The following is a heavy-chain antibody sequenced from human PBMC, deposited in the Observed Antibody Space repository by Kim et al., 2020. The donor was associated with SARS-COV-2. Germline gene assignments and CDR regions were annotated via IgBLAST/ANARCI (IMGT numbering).Heavy chain of an antibody. D-gene: IGHD3-22*01. V-gene: IGHV3-9*01. CDR2: ISWNSGSI. Sequence: GGSLRLSCAASGFTFDDYAMHWVRQAPGKGLEWVSCISWNSGSIGYADSVKGRFTISRDNAKNSLYLQMNSLRGEDTALYYCAQSDTMVVSHFDYCGQGALVAVCS. CDR3: AQSDTMVVSHFDY. J-gene: IGHJ4*02. CDR1: GFTFDDYA.